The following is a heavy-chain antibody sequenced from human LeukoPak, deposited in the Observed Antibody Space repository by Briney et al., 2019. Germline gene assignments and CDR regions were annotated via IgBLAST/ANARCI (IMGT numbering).Heavy chain of an antibody. Sequence: PSGTLSLTCAVSGGSISSSNWWSWVHQPPGKGLEWIGSIYDSGSTYYNPSLKSRVTISVDTSKNQFSLKLNSVTAADTAVYYCARHYGPWGQGTLVTVSS. CDR3: ARHYGP. D-gene: IGHD3-16*01. V-gene: IGHV4-4*02. CDR2: IYDSGST. J-gene: IGHJ5*02. CDR1: GGSISSSNW.